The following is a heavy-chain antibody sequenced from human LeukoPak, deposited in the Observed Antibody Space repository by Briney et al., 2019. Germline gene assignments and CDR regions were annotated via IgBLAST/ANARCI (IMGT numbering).Heavy chain of an antibody. D-gene: IGHD2-2*01. CDR3: ARDKQGSSSGRYYYHYGMDV. CDR2: ISAYNGNT. Sequence: ASVKVSCKAPGYTFTSYGISWVRQAPGQGLEWMGWISAYNGNTNYAQKLQGRVTMTTDTSTSTAYMELRSLRSDDTAVYYCARDKQGSSSGRYYYHYGMDVWGQGTTVTVSS. CDR1: GYTFTSYG. J-gene: IGHJ6*02. V-gene: IGHV1-18*01.